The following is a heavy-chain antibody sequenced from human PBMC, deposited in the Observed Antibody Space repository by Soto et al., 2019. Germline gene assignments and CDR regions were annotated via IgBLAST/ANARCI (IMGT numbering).Heavy chain of an antibody. J-gene: IGHJ4*02. CDR3: ARDGVAAGLYLDN. V-gene: IGHV3-7*01. CDR1: GFIVRSYW. D-gene: IGHD2-15*01. Sequence: GSLRLSCASSGFIVRSYWMSWVRHSPGKGLEWVANINQDGSEKYYVDSVRGRFIISRDNAEKSLYLQMNSLRAEDTALYYCARDGVAAGLYLDNWGQGTLVTVSS. CDR2: INQDGSEK.